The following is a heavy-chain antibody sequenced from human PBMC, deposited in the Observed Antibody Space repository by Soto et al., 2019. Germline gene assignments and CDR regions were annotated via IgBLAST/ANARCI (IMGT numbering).Heavy chain of an antibody. Sequence: GSLRLSCAASGFTFSHYAMTWVRQAPGKGLGWVSSVSGRGGSTKYADSVKDRFTISRDNSKNTLYLQMNSLRAEDTAIYYCAKDSTVTTSLYFYYYGFDVWGQGTTVTVSS. CDR3: AKDSTVTTSLYFYYYGFDV. CDR1: GFTFSHYA. CDR2: VSGRGGST. D-gene: IGHD4-17*01. V-gene: IGHV3-23*01. J-gene: IGHJ6*02.